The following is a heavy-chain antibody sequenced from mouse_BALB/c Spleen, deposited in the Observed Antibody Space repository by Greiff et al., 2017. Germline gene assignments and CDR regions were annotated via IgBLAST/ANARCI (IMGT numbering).Heavy chain of an antibody. J-gene: IGHJ3*01. CDR2: IDPANGNT. CDR3: AGGYGNYAY. Sequence: EVQRVESGAELVKPGASVKLSCTASGFNIKDTYMHWVKQRPEQGLEWIGRIDPANGNTKYDPKFQGKATITADTSSNTAYLQLSSLTSEDTAVYYCAGGYGNYAYWGQGTLVTVSA. D-gene: IGHD2-10*02. CDR1: GFNIKDTY. V-gene: IGHV14-3*02.